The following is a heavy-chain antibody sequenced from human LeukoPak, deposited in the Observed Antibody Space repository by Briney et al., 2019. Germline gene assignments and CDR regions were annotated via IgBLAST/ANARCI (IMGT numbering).Heavy chain of an antibody. CDR2: ISYDGSNK. CDR1: GFTFSSYG. D-gene: IGHD2-15*01. Sequence: GGSLRLSCAASGFTFSSYGMHWVRQAPGKGLEWVAVISYDGSNKYYADSVKGRSTISRDNSKNTLYLQMNSLRAEDTAVYYCAKDSRLRQYNWFDPWGQGTLVTVSS. V-gene: IGHV3-30*18. CDR3: AKDSRLRQYNWFDP. J-gene: IGHJ5*02.